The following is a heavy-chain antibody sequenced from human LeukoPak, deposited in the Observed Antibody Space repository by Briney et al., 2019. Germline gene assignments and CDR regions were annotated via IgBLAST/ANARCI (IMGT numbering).Heavy chain of an antibody. D-gene: IGHD3-16*01. CDR2: TNHNGNVN. Sequence: GGSLRLSCASSGFTFSSYWMNWARQAPGKGLEWVASTNHNGNVNYYVNSVKGRFTISRDNAKNSLYLQMSNLRAEDTAVYFCARGGGLDVWGQGATVTVSS. J-gene: IGHJ6*02. V-gene: IGHV3-7*03. CDR3: ARGGGLDV. CDR1: GFTFSSYW.